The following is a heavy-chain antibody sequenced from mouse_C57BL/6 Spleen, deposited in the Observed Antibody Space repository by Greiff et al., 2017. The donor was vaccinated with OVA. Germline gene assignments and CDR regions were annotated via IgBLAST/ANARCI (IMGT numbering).Heavy chain of an antibody. CDR1: GYTFTSYW. V-gene: IGHV1-55*01. D-gene: IGHD1-1*01. CDR2: IYPGSGST. Sequence: VQLQQPGAELVKPGASVKMSCKASGYTFTSYWITWVKQRPGQGLEWIGDIYPGSGSTNYNEKFKSKATLTVDTSSSTAYMQLSSLTSEDSAVYYGAREMITTVVATPYFDYWGQGTTLTVSS. J-gene: IGHJ2*01. CDR3: AREMITTVVATPYFDY.